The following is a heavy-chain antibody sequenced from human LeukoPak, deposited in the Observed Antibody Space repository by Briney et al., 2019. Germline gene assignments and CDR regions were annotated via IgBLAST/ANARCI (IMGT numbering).Heavy chain of an antibody. J-gene: IGHJ6*03. CDR2: IYYSGST. V-gene: IGHV4-59*01. D-gene: IGHD3-10*01. CDR3: ARVMDYYYYYMDV. CDR1: GVSISSYY. Sequence: SETLSLTCTVSGVSISSYYWRWIRQPPGKGLEWIGNIYYSGSTNYNPSLKSRVTISVDTSKNQFSLKLSSVTAADTAVYYCARVMDYYYYYMDVWGKGTTVTVSS.